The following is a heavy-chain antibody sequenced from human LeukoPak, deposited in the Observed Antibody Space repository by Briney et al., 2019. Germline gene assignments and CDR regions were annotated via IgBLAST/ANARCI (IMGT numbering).Heavy chain of an antibody. CDR1: SGSISSGTHY. CDR2: IFHSGST. Sequence: SETLSLTCNVSSGSISSGTHYWSWVRQRPGKGLEWIGHIFHSGSTYYNPSLQSQTIISIDTSKNQFSLNLNSVTAADTAVYYCARVLTIGGMRFDSWGQGTLVTVSS. V-gene: IGHV4-31*01. CDR3: ARVLTIGGMRFDS. J-gene: IGHJ4*02. D-gene: IGHD3-10*01.